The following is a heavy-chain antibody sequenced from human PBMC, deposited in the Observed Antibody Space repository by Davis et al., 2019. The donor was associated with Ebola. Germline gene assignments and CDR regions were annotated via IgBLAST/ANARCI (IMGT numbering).Heavy chain of an antibody. CDR2: FSYDGSKK. D-gene: IGHD1-26*01. V-gene: IGHV3-30*03. Sequence: GGSLRLSCVASGFTFSNYGMHWVRQAPGKGLEWVAAFSYDGSKKGYADSVKGRFTISRDNSKNTLYLQMNSLRAEDTAVYYCRGSLKGVFDYWGQGTLVTVSS. J-gene: IGHJ4*02. CDR3: RGSLKGVFDY. CDR1: GFTFSNYG.